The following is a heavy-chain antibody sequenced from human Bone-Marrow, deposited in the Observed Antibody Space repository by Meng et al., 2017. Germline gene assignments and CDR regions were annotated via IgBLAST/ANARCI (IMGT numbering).Heavy chain of an antibody. J-gene: IGHJ4*02. D-gene: IGHD6-19*01. Sequence: QVQLGQSGAEVKKPGSPVKVSCKASGGTFSSYAISWVRQAPGQGLEWMGGIIPIFGTANYAQKFQGRVTITADKSTSTAYMELSSLRSEDTAVYYCARAPRSGWYYFDYWGQGTLVTVSS. CDR1: GGTFSSYA. CDR2: IIPIFGTA. CDR3: ARAPRSGWYYFDY. V-gene: IGHV1-69*06.